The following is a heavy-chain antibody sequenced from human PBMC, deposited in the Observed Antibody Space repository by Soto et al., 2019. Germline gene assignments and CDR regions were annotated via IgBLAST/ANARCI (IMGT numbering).Heavy chain of an antibody. CDR2: MNPNSGNT. Sequence: GSVKVSCKASGYTFTRYYINWGRQATGQGLEWMGWMNPNSGNTGYAQKFQGRVTMTRNTSISTAYMELSSLRSEDTAVYYCARALRSSSWYGFKHSYYYMDVWRKGTTVTVSS. CDR1: GYTFTRYY. V-gene: IGHV1-8*01. J-gene: IGHJ6*03. CDR3: ARALRSSSWYGFKHSYYYMDV. D-gene: IGHD6-13*01.